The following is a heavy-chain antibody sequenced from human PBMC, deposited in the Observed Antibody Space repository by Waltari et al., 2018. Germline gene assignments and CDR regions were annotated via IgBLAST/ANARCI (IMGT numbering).Heavy chain of an antibody. CDR1: GFTFDDYA. V-gene: IGHV3-9*01. J-gene: IGHJ5*02. Sequence: EVQLVESGGGLVQPGRSLRLSCAASGFTFDDYAMHWVRQAPGKGLEWVSGIRWNSGSIGYADSVKGRFTISRDNAKNSLYLQMNSLRAEDTALYYCAKGARELLGWFDPWGQGTLVTVSS. CDR2: IRWNSGSI. D-gene: IGHD1-26*01. CDR3: AKGARELLGWFDP.